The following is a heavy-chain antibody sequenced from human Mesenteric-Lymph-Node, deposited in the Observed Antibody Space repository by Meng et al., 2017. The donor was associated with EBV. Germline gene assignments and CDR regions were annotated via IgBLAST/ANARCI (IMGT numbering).Heavy chain of an antibody. Sequence: EVQLLESGGGLVQPGGSLRLSCAASGFTFNNYDMSWVRQAPGKGLEWVSSISGSGSTTNYADSVKGRFTVSRDNPGNTLFLQMNSLRVEDTAIYYCANVPYYYWGRGTLVTVSS. D-gene: IGHD3-10*01. CDR1: GFTFNNYD. CDR3: ANVPYYY. CDR2: ISGSGSTT. V-gene: IGHV3-23*01. J-gene: IGHJ4*02.